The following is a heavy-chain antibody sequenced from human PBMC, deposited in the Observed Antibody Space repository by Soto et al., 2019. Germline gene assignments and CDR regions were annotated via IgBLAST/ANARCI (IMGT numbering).Heavy chain of an antibody. V-gene: IGHV4-31*03. CDR1: GGSISSGGYY. Sequence: SETLSLTCTVSGGSISSGGYYWSWIRQHPGKGLEWIGYIYHSGSTNYNPSLKSRVTISVDKSKNQFSLKLSSVTAADTAVYYCAGDRHYDSSGYYINPTIYYYYGMDVWGQGTTVTVSS. CDR3: AGDRHYDSSGYYINPTIYYYYGMDV. D-gene: IGHD3-22*01. CDR2: IYHSGST. J-gene: IGHJ6*02.